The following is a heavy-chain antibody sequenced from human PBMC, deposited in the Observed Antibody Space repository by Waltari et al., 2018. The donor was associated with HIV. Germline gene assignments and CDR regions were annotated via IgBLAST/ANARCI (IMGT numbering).Heavy chain of an antibody. V-gene: IGHV1-69*13. J-gene: IGHJ6*02. D-gene: IGHD4-17*01. CDR1: GGTFRHYA. Sequence: QVQLVHSGAEVKKPGSSVKVSCKASGGTFRHYAISWVRQAPGQGLEWMGGIIPIFGSTNFAQNFQGRVTITADESTSTAYMELSSLRSEDTAVYYCASTVYRGDYYYYGMDVWGQGTTVTVSS. CDR2: IIPIFGST. CDR3: ASTVYRGDYYYYGMDV.